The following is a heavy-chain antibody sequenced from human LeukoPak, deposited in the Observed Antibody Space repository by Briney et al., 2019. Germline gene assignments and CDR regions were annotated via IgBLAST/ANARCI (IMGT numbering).Heavy chain of an antibody. CDR3: ARGDSRRGAWYFDL. V-gene: IGHV4-30-2*01. Sequence: PSETLSLTCAVCGGSISNGCYSWSWIRQPPGKGLEWIGYIYDSGSAYYNPSLKSRVTISVDRSKNHFSLRLSSVTAADTAVYSCARGDSRRGAWYFDLWGRGTLVTVSS. CDR2: IYDSGSA. J-gene: IGHJ2*01. D-gene: IGHD6-13*01. CDR1: GGSISNGCYS.